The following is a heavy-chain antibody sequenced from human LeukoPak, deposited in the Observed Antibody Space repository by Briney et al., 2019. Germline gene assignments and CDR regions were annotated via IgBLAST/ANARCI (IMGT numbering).Heavy chain of an antibody. CDR1: GYTLTELS. J-gene: IGHJ3*02. CDR3: ATWGDIVVVPAASHAAFDI. CDR2: FDPEDGET. Sequence: ASVTVPCKVSGYTLTELSMHWVRQAPGKGLEWMGGFDPEDGETIYAQKFQGRVTMTEDTSTDTAYMELSSLRSEDTAVYYCATWGDIVVVPAASHAAFDIWGQGTMVTVSS. D-gene: IGHD2-2*01. V-gene: IGHV1-24*01.